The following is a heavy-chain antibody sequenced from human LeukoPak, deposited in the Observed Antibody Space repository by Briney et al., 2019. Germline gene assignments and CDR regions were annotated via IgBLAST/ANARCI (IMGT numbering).Heavy chain of an antibody. D-gene: IGHD2-2*01. CDR2: IIPILGIA. CDR3: ARDRYCSSTSCYLDSGAFDP. V-gene: IGHV1-69*04. CDR1: GGTFSSYT. J-gene: IGHJ5*02. Sequence: SVKVSCKATGGTFSSYTISWVRQAPGQGLEWMGRIIPILGIANYAQKFQGRVTITADKSTSTAYMELSSLRSEDTAVYYCARDRYCSSTSCYLDSGAFDPWGQGTLVTVSS.